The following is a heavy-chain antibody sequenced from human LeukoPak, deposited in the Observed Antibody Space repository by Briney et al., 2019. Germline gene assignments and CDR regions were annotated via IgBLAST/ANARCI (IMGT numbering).Heavy chain of an antibody. CDR3: ARDPTNVYCSSTSCYSFDY. D-gene: IGHD2-2*01. CDR2: IWYDGSNK. V-gene: IGHV3-33*01. J-gene: IGHJ4*02. Sequence: GSLRLSCAASGFTFSSYGMHWVRQAPGKGLEWVAVIWYDGSNKYYADSVKGRFTISRDNSKNTLYLQMNSLRAEDTAVYYCARDPTNVYCSSTSCYSFDYWGQGTLVTVSS. CDR1: GFTFSSYG.